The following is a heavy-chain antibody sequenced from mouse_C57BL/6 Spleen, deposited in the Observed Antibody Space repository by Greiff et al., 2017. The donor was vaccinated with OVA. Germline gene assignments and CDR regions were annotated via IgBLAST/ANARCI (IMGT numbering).Heavy chain of an antibody. V-gene: IGHV1-52*01. CDR3: ARKDYGSPLDY. D-gene: IGHD1-1*01. CDR2: IDPSDSET. Sequence: VQLQQPGAELVRPGSSVKLSCKASGYTFTSYWMHWVKQRPIQGLEWIGNIDPSDSETHYNQKFKDKATLTVDKSSSTAYMQLSSLTSEDSAVYYCARKDYGSPLDYWGQGTTLTVSS. J-gene: IGHJ2*01. CDR1: GYTFTSYW.